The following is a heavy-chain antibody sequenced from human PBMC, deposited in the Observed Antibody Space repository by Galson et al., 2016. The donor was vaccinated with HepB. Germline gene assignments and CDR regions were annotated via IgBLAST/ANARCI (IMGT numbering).Heavy chain of an antibody. Sequence: QSGAEVKKPGESLKISCKASGDTFSRYWIAWVRQMPGKGLKWVGIIYPSDSDTRYSPSFQGQVTISADKSVSTAYLQWSGLMASDTAMYYCARQFPHYTGSGSALGLDVWGQGTTVTVS. CDR2: IYPSDSDT. D-gene: IGHD3-10*01. V-gene: IGHV5-51*01. CDR3: ARQFPHYTGSGSALGLDV. J-gene: IGHJ6*02. CDR1: GDTFSRYW.